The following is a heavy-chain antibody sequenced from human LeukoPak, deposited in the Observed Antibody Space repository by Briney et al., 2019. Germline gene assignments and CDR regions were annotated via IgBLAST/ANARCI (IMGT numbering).Heavy chain of an antibody. CDR1: GFTFSSYA. Sequence: GGSLRLSCAASGFTFSSYAMHWVRQAPGKGLEWVAVISYDGSNKYYADSVKGRFTISRDNSKNTLYLQMNSLRAEDTAVYYCAKGGIVEFDYWGQGTLVTVSS. J-gene: IGHJ4*02. CDR2: ISYDGSNK. CDR3: AKGGIVEFDY. D-gene: IGHD1-26*01. V-gene: IGHV3-30*04.